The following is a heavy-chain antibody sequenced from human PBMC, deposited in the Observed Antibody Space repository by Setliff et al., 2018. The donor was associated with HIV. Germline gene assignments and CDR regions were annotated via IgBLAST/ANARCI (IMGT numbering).Heavy chain of an antibody. CDR3: ARGEACGGGCHYAFEL. V-gene: IGHV4-38-2*01. Sequence: SETLSLTCAVSGYAISSGYYWGWIRQPPGKGLEWIASIYHSGNTYYMPSLQSRVTISVDMSKNQFSLKLNSVTAADTAVYYCARGEACGGGCHYAFELWGRGTMVTVSS. CDR1: GYAISSGYY. J-gene: IGHJ3*01. CDR2: IYHSGNT. D-gene: IGHD2-21*02.